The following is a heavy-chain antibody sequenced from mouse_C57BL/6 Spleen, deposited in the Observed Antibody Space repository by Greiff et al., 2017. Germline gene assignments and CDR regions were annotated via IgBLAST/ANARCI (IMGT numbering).Heavy chain of an antibody. Sequence: QVQLKQPGAELVMPGASVKLSCKASGYTFTSYWMHWVKQRPGQGLEWIGEIAPSDSYTNYNQKFKGKSTLTVDKSSSTAYMQLSSLTSEDSSVYYCARSGGLRRFAYWGQGTLVTVSA. CDR3: ARSGGLRRFAY. V-gene: IGHV1-69*01. CDR1: GYTFTSYW. CDR2: IAPSDSYT. D-gene: IGHD2-2*01. J-gene: IGHJ3*01.